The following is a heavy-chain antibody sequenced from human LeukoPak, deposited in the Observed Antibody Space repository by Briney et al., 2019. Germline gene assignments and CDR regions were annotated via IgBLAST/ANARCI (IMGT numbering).Heavy chain of an antibody. CDR2: IKSKTDGGTS. CDR1: GFTFSSYS. J-gene: IGHJ3*02. D-gene: IGHD1-26*01. V-gene: IGHV3-15*01. Sequence: GGSLRLSCAASGFTFSSYSMNWVRQAPWKGLEWVGRIKSKTDGGTSDYAAPVQGRFTISRDDSKNTLYLQMNSLKIEDTAVYYCATDPGEWEPIWGQGTMVTVSS. CDR3: ATDPGEWEPI.